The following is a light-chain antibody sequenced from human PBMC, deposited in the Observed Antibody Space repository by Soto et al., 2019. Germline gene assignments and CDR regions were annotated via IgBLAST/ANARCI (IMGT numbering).Light chain of an antibody. J-gene: IGLJ1*01. CDR2: EGS. Sequence: QSALTQPASVSGSPGQSITISCTGTSSDVGSYNLVSWHQQHPGKAPKLMIYEGSKRPSGVSNRFSGSKSGNTASLTISGLQAEDEADYYCCSYAGSSPYVFGTGTKVTVL. CDR3: CSYAGSSPYV. CDR1: SSDVGSYNL. V-gene: IGLV2-23*01.